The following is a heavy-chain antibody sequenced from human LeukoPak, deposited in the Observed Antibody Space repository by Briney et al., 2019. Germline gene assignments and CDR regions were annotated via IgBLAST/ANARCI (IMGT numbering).Heavy chain of an antibody. CDR1: GFTFGSYA. CDR2: ISYDGSNK. Sequence: GRSLRLSCAASGFTFGSYALHWVRQAPGKGLEWVAVISYDGSNKDYADSVKGRFTLSRDNSKNTVYLQMNSLRAEDTAVYFCARALELPLDYWGQGTLVTVSS. CDR3: ARALELPLDY. J-gene: IGHJ4*02. V-gene: IGHV3-30-3*01. D-gene: IGHD3-10*01.